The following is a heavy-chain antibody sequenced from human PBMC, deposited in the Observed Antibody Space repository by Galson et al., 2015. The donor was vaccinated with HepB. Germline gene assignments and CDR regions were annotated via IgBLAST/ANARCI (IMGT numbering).Heavy chain of an antibody. V-gene: IGHV2-5*01. CDR1: GFSLSSIGVS. CDR3: ARTYTTAGPHYYFGMDV. D-gene: IGHD2-2*02. CDR2: IYWNDDK. J-gene: IGHJ6*02. Sequence: PALVKPTQTLTLTCSFSGFSLSSIGVSVGWIRQPPGKALEWLALIYWNDDKRYNPSLKSRLTITKGTSKNQVVLRMTNMDPVDTGTYYCARTYTTAGPHYYFGMDVWGQGTTVTVSS.